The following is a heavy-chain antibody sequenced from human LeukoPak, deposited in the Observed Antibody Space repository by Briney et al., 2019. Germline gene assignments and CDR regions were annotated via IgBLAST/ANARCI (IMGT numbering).Heavy chain of an antibody. Sequence: GGSLRLSCAASGSYWMHWVRQAPGKGLEWVSAISGSGGSTYYADSVKGRFTISRDNSKNTLYLQMNSLRAEDTAVYYCAKDSSIFGVVTYLDYWGQGTLVTVSS. D-gene: IGHD3-3*01. CDR3: AKDSSIFGVVTYLDY. V-gene: IGHV3-23*01. J-gene: IGHJ4*02. CDR1: GSYW. CDR2: ISGSGGST.